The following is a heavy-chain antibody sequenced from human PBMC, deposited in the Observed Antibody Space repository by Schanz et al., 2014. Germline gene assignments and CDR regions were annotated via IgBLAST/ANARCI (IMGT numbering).Heavy chain of an antibody. CDR3: AKGDYYYYYMDV. D-gene: IGHD3-16*01. CDR2: INSVGSNT. CDR1: GFTFSSHW. V-gene: IGHV3-74*01. Sequence: EVQLVQSGGGLVQPGGSLRLSCAASGFTFSSHWMNWVRQDPGKGLVWVARINSVGSNTDYADSVTGRFTISRDNSKNTLALQMNSLRADDTAVEYCAKGDYYYYYMDVWGNGTTVTVSS. J-gene: IGHJ6*03.